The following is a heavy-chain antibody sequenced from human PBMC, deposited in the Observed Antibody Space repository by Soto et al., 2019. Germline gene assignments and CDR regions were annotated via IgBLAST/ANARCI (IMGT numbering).Heavy chain of an antibody. CDR2: MSNDGSNK. Sequence: QVQLVESGGGVVQPGRSLRLSCVASGFTFSAYGMHWVRQAPGNGLEWVAVMSNDGSNKYYADSVKGRFTISRDNSKNMLYLQMNSLRTEDTAVYYCAKGSSSVYYYYYGIDVWGQGTTVTVSS. D-gene: IGHD6-6*01. CDR1: GFTFSAYG. V-gene: IGHV3-30*18. CDR3: AKGSSSVYYYYYGIDV. J-gene: IGHJ6*02.